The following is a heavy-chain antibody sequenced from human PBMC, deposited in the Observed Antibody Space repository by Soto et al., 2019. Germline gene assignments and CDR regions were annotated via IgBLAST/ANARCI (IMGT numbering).Heavy chain of an antibody. CDR2: IIPIVGTA. J-gene: IGHJ6*02. CDR3: AGAVRRRCRRYGMDV. Sequence: QVQLVQSGAEVKKPGSSVKVSCKASGGTFSSYAISWVRQAPGQGLEWLGGIIPIVGTANYAQKFQGRVPITTDESTSTGYKALSSLKSEDTAVYYCAGAVRRRCRRYGMDVWGQGTTVTLCS. V-gene: IGHV1-69*05. D-gene: IGHD4-17*01. CDR1: GGTFSSYA.